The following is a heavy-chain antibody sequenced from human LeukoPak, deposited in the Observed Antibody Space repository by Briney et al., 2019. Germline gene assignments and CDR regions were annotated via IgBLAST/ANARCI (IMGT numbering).Heavy chain of an antibody. CDR1: GFTFSSYS. CDR3: AKTGSTVTTLNWFDP. CDR2: ISSSSSYI. V-gene: IGHV3-21*04. D-gene: IGHD4-17*01. Sequence: GGSLRLSCAASGFTFSSYSMNWVRQAPGKGLEWVSSISSSSSYIYYADSVKGRFTISRDNSKNTLYLQMNSQRGEDTAVYYCAKTGSTVTTLNWFDPWGQGTLVTVSS. J-gene: IGHJ5*02.